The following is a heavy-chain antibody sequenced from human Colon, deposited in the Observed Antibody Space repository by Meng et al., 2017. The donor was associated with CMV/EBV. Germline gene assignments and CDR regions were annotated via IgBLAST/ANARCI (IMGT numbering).Heavy chain of an antibody. CDR1: GGFMSSNC. V-gene: IGHV4-59*01. CDR2: VCYNGIT. D-gene: IGHD6-13*01. Sequence: QVAAVESGPGLVAPSETLCHPCGVSGGFMSSNCWSWIRQPPGEGLEWIGYVCYNGITDYNPSLKSRVTSSGETSKNQFSLQVSSVTAADTAMYYCALRGLAAGTFQHWGQGALVTVSS. CDR3: ALRGLAAGTFQH. J-gene: IGHJ1*01.